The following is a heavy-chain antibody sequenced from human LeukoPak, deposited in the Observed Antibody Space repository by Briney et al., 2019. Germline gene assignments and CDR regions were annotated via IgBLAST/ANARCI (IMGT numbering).Heavy chain of an antibody. CDR1: GFTFSSYE. Sequence: GGSLRLSCAASGFTFSSYEMNWVRQAPGKGLEWVSYISSSGGTRYYADSVKGRFTISRDNAKNSLYLQMNSLRAEDTAVYYCARSRYYYGSGRTNHFDYWGQGTLVTVSS. CDR3: ARSRYYYGSGRTNHFDY. D-gene: IGHD3-10*01. V-gene: IGHV3-48*03. CDR2: ISSSGGTR. J-gene: IGHJ4*02.